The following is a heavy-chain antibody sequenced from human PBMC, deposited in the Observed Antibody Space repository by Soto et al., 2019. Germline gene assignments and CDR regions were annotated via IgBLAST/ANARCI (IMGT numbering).Heavy chain of an antibody. J-gene: IGHJ4*02. V-gene: IGHV1-8*01. D-gene: IGHD3-22*01. CDR1: EYTFTNYD. CDR2: MNPNSGNT. CDR3: ARAPYYYDSSGYWAY. Sequence: ASVKVSCKASEYTFTNYDINWVRQATGQGLEWMGWMNPNSGNTGYAQKFQGRFTISRDNAKNSLYLQMNSLRAEDTAVYYCARAPYYYDSSGYWAYWGQGTLVTVSS.